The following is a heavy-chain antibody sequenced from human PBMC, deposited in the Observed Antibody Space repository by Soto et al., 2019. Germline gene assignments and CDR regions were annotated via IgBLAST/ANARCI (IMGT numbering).Heavy chain of an antibody. J-gene: IGHJ5*02. V-gene: IGHV2-5*01. CDR2: IYWNDDK. CDR1: GFSLSTNGLG. Sequence: QITLKESGPTLVKPTETLTLICTFSGFSLSTNGLGVGWIRQPPGKALEWLALIYWNDDKRYSPSLQSRLTITKDTSKNQVAFTMTNLDPVDTATYYCAREGAIVPRFFDPWGQGILVTVSS. D-gene: IGHD1-26*01. CDR3: AREGAIVPRFFDP.